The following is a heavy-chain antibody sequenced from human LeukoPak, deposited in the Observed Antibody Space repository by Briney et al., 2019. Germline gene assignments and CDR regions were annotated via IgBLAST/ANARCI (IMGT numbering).Heavy chain of an antibody. CDR1: GGSFSVYY. J-gene: IGHJ5*02. CDR2: INHSGTT. V-gene: IGHV4-34*01. D-gene: IGHD3-22*01. CDR3: ASGYPDSSGYYYGSWFDP. Sequence: PSETLSLTCAVYGGSFSVYYWRWIRQTPGKGLEWIGEINHSGTTNYNPSLKSRVTISVDTSKNQFSLELSSVTAADTAVYYCASGYPDSSGYYYGSWFDPWGQGTLVTVSS.